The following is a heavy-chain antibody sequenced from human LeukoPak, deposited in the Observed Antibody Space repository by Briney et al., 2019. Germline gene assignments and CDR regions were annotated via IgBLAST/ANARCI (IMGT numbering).Heavy chain of an antibody. CDR3: ARVYSSNWPRPYYYFYSMDV. J-gene: IGHJ6*03. Sequence: SETLSLTYTVSGGSVSSGSYYWGWIRQPPGKGLEWIGYIYYTGSTNYNPSLKSRVTISVDTSYNQFSLKLRSVTAADTAVYYCARVYSSNWPRPYYYFYSMDVWGKGTTVTVSS. CDR2: IYYTGST. D-gene: IGHD6-13*01. CDR1: GGSVSSGSYY. V-gene: IGHV4-61*01.